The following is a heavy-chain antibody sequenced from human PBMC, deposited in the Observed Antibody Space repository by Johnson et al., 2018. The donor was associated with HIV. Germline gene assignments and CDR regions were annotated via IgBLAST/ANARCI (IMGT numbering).Heavy chain of an antibody. CDR3: ARSYSSIDAFDI. J-gene: IGHJ3*02. D-gene: IGHD6-13*01. V-gene: IGHV3-30*04. Sequence: QVQLVESGGGVVQPGRSLRLSCAASGFTFSSYAMHWVRQAPGKGLEWVAVISYDGSNKYYADSVKGRFTISRDNSKNTLYLQMNSLRAEDTAVYYCARSYSSIDAFDIWGQGTMVTVSS. CDR2: ISYDGSNK. CDR1: GFTFSSYA.